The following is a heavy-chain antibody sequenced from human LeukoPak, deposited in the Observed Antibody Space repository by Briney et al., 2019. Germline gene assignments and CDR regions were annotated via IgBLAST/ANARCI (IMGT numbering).Heavy chain of an antibody. CDR2: IPYDGSKK. Sequence: GGSLRLSCAASGFTFNNYGMHWVRQAPGKGLEWVAIIPYDGSKKYYADSVRGRFTISRDNSKNTLYLQMNSLRAEDTAVYYCAKDRTAYGGILDYWGQGTLVTVSS. CDR3: AKDRTAYGGILDY. D-gene: IGHD4-23*01. V-gene: IGHV3-30*18. J-gene: IGHJ4*02. CDR1: GFTFNNYG.